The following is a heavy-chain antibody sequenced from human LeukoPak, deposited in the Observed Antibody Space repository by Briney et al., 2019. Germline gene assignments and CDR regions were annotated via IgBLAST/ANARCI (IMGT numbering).Heavy chain of an antibody. CDR1: GFTFDDYA. Sequence: AGRSLRLSCAASGFTFDDYAMHLVRQAPGKGLEWVSGISWNSGSIGYADSVKGRFTISRDNAKNSLYLQMNSLRAEDMALYYCAKSRSVAGHGGDAFDIWGQGTMVTVSS. V-gene: IGHV3-9*03. J-gene: IGHJ3*02. CDR3: AKSRSVAGHGGDAFDI. CDR2: ISWNSGSI. D-gene: IGHD6-19*01.